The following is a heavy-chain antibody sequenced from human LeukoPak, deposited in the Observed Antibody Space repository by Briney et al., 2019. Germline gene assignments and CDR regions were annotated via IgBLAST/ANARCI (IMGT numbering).Heavy chain of an antibody. Sequence: SETLSLTCAVYGGSFSGYYWSWIRQPPGKGLEWIGEINHSGSTNYNPSLKSRVTISVDTSKNQFSLKLSSVTAADTAVYYCARGDSSYHWFDPWGQGTLVTVSS. V-gene: IGHV4-34*01. D-gene: IGHD6-6*01. CDR2: INHSGST. J-gene: IGHJ5*02. CDR1: GGSFSGYY. CDR3: ARGDSSYHWFDP.